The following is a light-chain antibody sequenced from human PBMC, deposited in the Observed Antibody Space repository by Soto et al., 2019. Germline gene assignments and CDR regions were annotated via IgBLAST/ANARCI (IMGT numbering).Light chain of an antibody. CDR1: QSVNSN. CDR2: DAS. CDR3: QQYNNWPPTYT. J-gene: IGKJ2*01. V-gene: IGKV3-15*01. Sequence: EIVMTQSPATLSASPGERATLSCRASQSVNSNLAWYQQKPGQAPRLLIYDASTRATGIPARFSGSGSGTEFTLTISSLQSEDFAVYYCQQYNNWPPTYTFGQGTKLEIK.